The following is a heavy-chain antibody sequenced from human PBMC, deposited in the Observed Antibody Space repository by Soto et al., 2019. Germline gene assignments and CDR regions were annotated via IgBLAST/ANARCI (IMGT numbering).Heavy chain of an antibody. V-gene: IGHV4-59*08. CDR2: IYYTGST. D-gene: IGHD3-9*01. Sequence: PSETLSLTCTVSGGSISTYYWSWIRQPPGKGLEWIGYIYYTGSTNYNPSLKSRVTISVDTSKNQFSLKLSSVTAADTVVYYCARHRYDILTGYSSLFDYWGQGTLVTVSS. J-gene: IGHJ4*02. CDR3: ARHRYDILTGYSSLFDY. CDR1: GGSISTYY.